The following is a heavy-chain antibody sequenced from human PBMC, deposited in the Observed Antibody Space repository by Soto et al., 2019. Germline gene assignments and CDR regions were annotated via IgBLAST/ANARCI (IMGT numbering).Heavy chain of an antibody. CDR1: GGSFSDYSWN. J-gene: IGHJ6*02. D-gene: IGHD3-3*01. Sequence: SETLSLTCAVYGGSFSDYSWNWNWIRQPPGKGLEWIGEINHSGSTSHNPSLKSRVTLSLDTSKNQFSLILTSVTAADTAVYYCGRGALNYDFGSGPINGGMAVGGQGPTVTVSS. V-gene: IGHV4-34*01. CDR3: GRGALNYDFGSGPINGGMAV. CDR2: INHSGST.